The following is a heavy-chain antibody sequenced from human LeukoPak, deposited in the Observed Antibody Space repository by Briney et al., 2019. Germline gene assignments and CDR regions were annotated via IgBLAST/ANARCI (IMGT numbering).Heavy chain of an antibody. D-gene: IGHD3-9*01. V-gene: IGHV3-21*01. CDR1: GFTFSSYS. J-gene: IGHJ6*03. CDR3: ARLLEPATGYYMDV. Sequence: GGSLRLSCAASGFTFSSYSMTCVRQAPGKRPWWVASISSMSGRYIYYAESLKGRFTISRDNARNSLYLQMNGLSADDTAVYYCARLLEPATGYYMDVWGKGTTVTISS. CDR2: ISSMSGRYI.